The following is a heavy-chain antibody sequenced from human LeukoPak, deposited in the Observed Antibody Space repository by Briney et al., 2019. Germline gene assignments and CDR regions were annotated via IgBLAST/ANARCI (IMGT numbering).Heavy chain of an antibody. CDR1: GFTVSRNY. V-gene: IGHV3-66*01. D-gene: IGHD5-24*01. J-gene: IGHJ4*02. Sequence: GGSLRLSCAASGFTVSRNYMSWVRQAPGKGLEWVSVIYSGGRAYYADSVKGRFTISRDNSKNTLYLQMNRLRAEDTAVYYCAKSGYNRFDYWGQGTRVTVSS. CDR3: AKSGYNRFDY. CDR2: IYSGGRA.